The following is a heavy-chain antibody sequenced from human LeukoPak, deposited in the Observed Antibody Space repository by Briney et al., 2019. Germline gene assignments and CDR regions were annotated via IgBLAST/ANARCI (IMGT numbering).Heavy chain of an antibody. CDR3: ARHGWELSSVRIDY. V-gene: IGHV4-59*08. J-gene: IGHJ4*02. D-gene: IGHD1-26*01. CDR1: GGSISSYY. CDR2: IYYSGST. Sequence: PSETLSLTCTVSGGSISSYYWSWIRQPPGKGLEWIGYIYYSGSTNSNPSLKSRVTISVDTSKNQFSLKLSSVTAADTAVYYCARHGWELSSVRIDYWGQGTLVTVSS.